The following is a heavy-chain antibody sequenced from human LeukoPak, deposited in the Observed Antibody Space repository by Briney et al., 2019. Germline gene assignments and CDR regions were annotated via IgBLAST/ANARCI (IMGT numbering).Heavy chain of an antibody. CDR2: IRSKAYGGTT. Sequence: GRSLSLSCTGSGFTLGDYAMRWVRQAPGRGGAGVGFIRSKAYGGTTEYAASVKPRFTISRDDSKSIAYLQMHSLKTEDTAGYYCTRDSGGATIFDYWGQGTLVTVSS. J-gene: IGHJ4*02. D-gene: IGHD3-10*01. V-gene: IGHV3-49*04. CDR3: TRDSGGATIFDY. CDR1: GFTLGDYA.